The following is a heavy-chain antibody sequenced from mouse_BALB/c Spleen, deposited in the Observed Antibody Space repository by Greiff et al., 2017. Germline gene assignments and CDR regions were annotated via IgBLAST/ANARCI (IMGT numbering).Heavy chain of an antibody. J-gene: IGHJ2*01. CDR1: GYTFTDYE. D-gene: IGHD1-2*01. CDR2: IDPETGGT. Sequence: QVQLKESGAELVRPGASVTLSCKASGYTFTDYEMHWVKQTPVHGLEWIGAIDPETGGTAYNQKFKGKATLTADKSSSTAYMELRSLTSEDSAVYYCTRGETNGYRGYWGQGTTLTVSS. V-gene: IGHV1-15*01. CDR3: TRGETNGYRGY.